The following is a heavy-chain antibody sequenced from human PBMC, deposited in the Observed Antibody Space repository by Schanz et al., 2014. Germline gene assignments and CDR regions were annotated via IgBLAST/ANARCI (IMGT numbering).Heavy chain of an antibody. D-gene: IGHD1-1*01. CDR2: INWNGGST. V-gene: IGHV3-20*04. CDR3: ARDGAELYYFDD. Sequence: EVQLLESGGGLVQPGGSLRLSCAASGFTFSIYGMSWVRQAPGKGLEWVSGINWNGGSTGYADSVKGRFTISRDNAKNSLYLQMNSLRAEDTALYYCARDGAELYYFDDWGQGTLVTVSS. J-gene: IGHJ4*02. CDR1: GFTFSIYG.